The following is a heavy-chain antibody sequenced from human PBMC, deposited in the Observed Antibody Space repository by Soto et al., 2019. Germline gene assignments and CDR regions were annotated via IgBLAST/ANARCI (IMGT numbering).Heavy chain of an antibody. Sequence: PGGSLRLSCAASGFTFKNYAMSWVRQAPGKGLEWVSSISNSGGSTYYADSVQGRFTISRDNSKNTLSLQMNSLRAEDTAIYYCANHRGFLVTQYFFDYWGQGTLGTASS. CDR1: GFTFKNYA. J-gene: IGHJ4*02. V-gene: IGHV3-23*01. CDR3: ANHRGFLVTQYFFDY. CDR2: ISNSGGST. D-gene: IGHD2-21*02.